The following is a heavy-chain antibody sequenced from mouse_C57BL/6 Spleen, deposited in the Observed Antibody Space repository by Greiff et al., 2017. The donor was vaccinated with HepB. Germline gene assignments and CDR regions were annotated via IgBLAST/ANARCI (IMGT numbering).Heavy chain of an antibody. CDR2: IWRGGST. V-gene: IGHV2-5*01. J-gene: IGHJ4*01. CDR3: AKPFGGYYAMDY. CDR1: GFSLTSYG. Sequence: VMLVESGPGLVQPSQSLSITCTVSGFSLTSYGVHWVRQSPGKGLEWLGVIWRGGSTDYNAAFMSRLSITKDNSKSQVFFKMNSLQADDTAIYYCAKPFGGYYAMDYWGQGTSVTVSS.